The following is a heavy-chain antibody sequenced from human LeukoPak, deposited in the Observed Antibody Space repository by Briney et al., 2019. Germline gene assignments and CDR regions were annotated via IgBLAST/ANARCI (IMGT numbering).Heavy chain of an antibody. CDR3: AKGDYGDFTVFDY. CDR1: GFPFSSYA. D-gene: IGHD4-17*01. Sequence: QPGGSLRLSCAASGFPFSSYAMSWVRQAPGKGLEWVSAISGSGGSTYYADSVKGRFTISRDNSKNTLYLQMSSLRAEDTAVYYCAKGDYGDFTVFDYWGQGTLVTVSS. CDR2: ISGSGGST. V-gene: IGHV3-23*01. J-gene: IGHJ4*02.